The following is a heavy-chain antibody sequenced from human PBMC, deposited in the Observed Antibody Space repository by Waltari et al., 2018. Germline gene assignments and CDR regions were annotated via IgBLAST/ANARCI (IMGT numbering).Heavy chain of an antibody. D-gene: IGHD4-17*01. Sequence: EVQLVESGGGLVQPGGSLRRSGAASGLTLGTYWMRWVRQAPGKGLEWVASIKQDGSEKYYVDSVKGRFTISRDNAKNSLYLQMNSLRDEDTAVYYCARGLSIRAMTMVVTIDYWGQGTLVTVSS. V-gene: IGHV3-7*01. CDR2: IKQDGSEK. CDR3: ARGLSIRAMTMVVTIDY. J-gene: IGHJ4*02. CDR1: GLTLGTYW.